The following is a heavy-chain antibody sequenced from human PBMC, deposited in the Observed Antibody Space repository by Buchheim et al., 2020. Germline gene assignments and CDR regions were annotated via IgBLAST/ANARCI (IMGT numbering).Heavy chain of an antibody. D-gene: IGHD6-19*01. V-gene: IGHV3-33*01. CDR3: TRDPPYSGWSFDY. J-gene: IGHJ4*02. CDR2: IWHDGSNT. Sequence: QVQLVESGGGAVQPGRSLRLSCAASGFTFSTHAMHWVRQAPGKGLEWETMIWHDGSNTHYAESVRGRFTISRDNSRDTVYLQMNSLRVEDTAVYYCTRDPPYSGWSFDYWGQGTL. CDR1: GFTFSTHA.